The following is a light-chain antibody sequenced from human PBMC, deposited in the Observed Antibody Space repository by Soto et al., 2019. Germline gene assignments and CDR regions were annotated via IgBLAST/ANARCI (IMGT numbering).Light chain of an antibody. CDR1: QSVTSNY. CDR3: QRYGGPSWT. CDR2: GAS. V-gene: IGKV3-20*01. Sequence: EIVLTQSPGTLSLSPGERATLSCRASQSVTSNYLAWYQQEPGQAPRLLIFGASSRATGIPDKFSGSGSGTDFTLTISRLEPDDFAVYYCQRYGGPSWTFGQGTK. J-gene: IGKJ1*01.